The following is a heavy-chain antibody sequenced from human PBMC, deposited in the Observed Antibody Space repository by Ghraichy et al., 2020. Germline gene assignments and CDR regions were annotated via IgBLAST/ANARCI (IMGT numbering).Heavy chain of an antibody. Sequence: ASVKVSCKVFGYTLSEISIHWVRQAPGKGLEWMGGFDFQPEDGETAYAQKFQGRVTLTEDTSTDTTYMELSSLRSDDTAVYYCTTVSRGGYTYAHFYFDFWGQGTLVTVSS. D-gene: IGHD5-18*01. CDR1: GYTLSEIS. CDR3: TTVSRGGYTYAHFYFDF. V-gene: IGHV1-24*01. CDR2: FDFQPEDGET. J-gene: IGHJ4*02.